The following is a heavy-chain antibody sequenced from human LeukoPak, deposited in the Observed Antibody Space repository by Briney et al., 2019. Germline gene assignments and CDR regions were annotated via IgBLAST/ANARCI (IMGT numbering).Heavy chain of an antibody. CDR3: TRLSHVAGAPKVSWFDP. CDR2: IYTSGST. Sequence: PSETLSLTCTVSGGSISSYYWSWIRQPAGKGLEWIGRIYTSGSTNYNPSLKSRVTMSVDTSKNQFSLNLSSVTAADTAVYYCTRLSHVAGAPKVSWFDPWGQGTLVTVSS. CDR1: GGSISSYY. D-gene: IGHD1-26*01. V-gene: IGHV4-4*07. J-gene: IGHJ5*02.